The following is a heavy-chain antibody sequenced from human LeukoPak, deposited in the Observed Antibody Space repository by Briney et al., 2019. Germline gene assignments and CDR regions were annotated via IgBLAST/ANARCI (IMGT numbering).Heavy chain of an antibody. V-gene: IGHV3-48*03. CDR1: GFTVTSTH. D-gene: IGHD3-16*01. J-gene: IGHJ4*02. CDR3: AGGGDY. CDR2: ISSSGSTI. Sequence: GGSLRLSCTVSGFTVTSTHMNWVRQAPGKGLEWISYISSSGSTIYYADSVKGRFTISRDNAKNSLYLQMNSLRAEDTAVYYCAGGGDYWGQGTLVTVSS.